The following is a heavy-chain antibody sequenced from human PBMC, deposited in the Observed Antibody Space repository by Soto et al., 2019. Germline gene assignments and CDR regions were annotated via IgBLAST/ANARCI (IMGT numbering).Heavy chain of an antibody. CDR3: AKAPLWFGDSHYFDY. J-gene: IGHJ4*02. Sequence: QVQLVESGGGVVQPGRSLRLSCAASGFTFSSYGMHWVRQAPGKGLEWVAVISYDGSNKYYADSVKGRFTISRDNSKNTLYLQMNSLRAEDTAVYYCAKAPLWFGDSHYFDYWGQGTLVTVSS. CDR2: ISYDGSNK. D-gene: IGHD3-10*01. V-gene: IGHV3-30*18. CDR1: GFTFSSYG.